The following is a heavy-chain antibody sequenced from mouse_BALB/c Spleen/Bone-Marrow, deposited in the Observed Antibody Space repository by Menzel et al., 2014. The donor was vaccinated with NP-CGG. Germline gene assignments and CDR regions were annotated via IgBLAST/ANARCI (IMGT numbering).Heavy chain of an antibody. CDR2: ISDGGSYT. CDR3: ARSGSSYYY. Sequence: DVKLVESGGGLVKPGGSLKLSCAASGFTFSDYYMYWVRQSPEKRLEWVATISDGGSYTYYPDSVKGRFTISRDNAKNNLYLQMSSLKSEDTARYYCARSGSSYYYWGQGTTRTVSS. J-gene: IGHJ2*01. CDR1: GFTFSDYY. V-gene: IGHV5-4*02. D-gene: IGHD1-1*01.